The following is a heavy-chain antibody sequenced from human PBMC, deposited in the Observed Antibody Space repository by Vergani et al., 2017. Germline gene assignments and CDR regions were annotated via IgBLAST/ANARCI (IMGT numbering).Heavy chain of an antibody. Sequence: EVQLVESGGGLIQPGGSLRLSCAASGFTVSSNYMSWVRQAPGKGLEWVSVIYSVGSTYYADSVKGRFTISRDNSKNTLYLQMNSLRAEDTAVYYCAREGPGLPGYLDYWGQGTLVTVSS. CDR3: AREGPGLPGYLDY. D-gene: IGHD2-15*01. J-gene: IGHJ4*02. V-gene: IGHV3-53*01. CDR2: IYSVGST. CDR1: GFTVSSNY.